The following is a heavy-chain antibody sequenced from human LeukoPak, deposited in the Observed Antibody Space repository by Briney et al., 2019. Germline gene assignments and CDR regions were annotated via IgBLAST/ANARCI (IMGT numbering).Heavy chain of an antibody. Sequence: ASVKVSCKASGYTFTSYYMHWVRQAPGQGLEWMGIINPSGGSTSYAQKFQGRVTITRDTSTSTVYMELSSLRAEDTAVYYCAWAYYYYYGMDVWGQGTTVTVSS. CDR1: GYTFTSYY. J-gene: IGHJ6*02. CDR2: INPSGGST. CDR3: AWAYYYYYGMDV. V-gene: IGHV1-46*01.